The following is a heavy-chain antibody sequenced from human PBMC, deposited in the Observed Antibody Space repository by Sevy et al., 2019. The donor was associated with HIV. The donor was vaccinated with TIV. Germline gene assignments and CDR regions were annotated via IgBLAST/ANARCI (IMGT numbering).Heavy chain of an antibody. CDR1: GFTFSSYG. D-gene: IGHD6-19*01. CDR2: ISYDGSNK. Sequence: GGSLRLSCAASGFTFSSYGMHWVRQAPGKGLEWVAVISYDGSNKYYADSVKGRFTISRDNSKNTLYLQMNSLRAEDTAVYYCAIVRWNGSGLDYYYYYGMDVWGQGTTVTVSS. V-gene: IGHV3-30*03. CDR3: AIVRWNGSGLDYYYYYGMDV. J-gene: IGHJ6*02.